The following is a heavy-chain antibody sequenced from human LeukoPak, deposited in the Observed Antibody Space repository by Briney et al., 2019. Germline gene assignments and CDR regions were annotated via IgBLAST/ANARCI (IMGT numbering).Heavy chain of an antibody. CDR3: AKGGYSNGRYYYYMDV. D-gene: IGHD5-18*01. Sequence: GGSLRLSCAASGFTFSSYGMHWVRQAPGKGLEWVASFSFNGESTYYADSAKGRFTISRDNSKNTLYLQMNSLRAEDTAVYYCAKGGYSNGRYYYYMDVWGEGTTVTVSS. J-gene: IGHJ6*03. V-gene: IGHV3-23*01. CDR1: GFTFSSYG. CDR2: FSFNGEST.